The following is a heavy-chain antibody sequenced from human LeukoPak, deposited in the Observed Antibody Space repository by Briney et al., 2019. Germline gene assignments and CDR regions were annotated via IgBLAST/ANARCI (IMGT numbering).Heavy chain of an antibody. V-gene: IGHV3-15*05. D-gene: IGHD3-16*01. CDR2: IKSKTDGGTT. J-gene: IGHJ4*02. CDR3: TTGIDYGGGY. CDR1: GFTFSNAW. Sequence: PGGSLRLSCAASGFTFSNAWMSWVRQAPGKGLEWVGRIKSKTDGGTTDYAAPVKGRFTISRDDSKATLFLQMNSLKMEDTAIYYCTTGIDYGGGYWGQGTLVSVSS.